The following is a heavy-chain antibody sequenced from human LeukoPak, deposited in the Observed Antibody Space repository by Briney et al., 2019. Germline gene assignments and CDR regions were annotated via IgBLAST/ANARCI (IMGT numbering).Heavy chain of an antibody. V-gene: IGHV3-30*04. CDR2: ISYDGSNK. J-gene: IGHJ4*02. Sequence: GGSLRLSCAAPGFTFSSYAMHWVRQAPGKGLEWVAVISYDGSNKYYADSVKGRFTISRDNSKNTLYLQMNSLRAEDTAVYYCARDQTGDSGYDYVLDYWGQGTLVTVSS. D-gene: IGHD5-12*01. CDR3: ARDQTGDSGYDYVLDY. CDR1: GFTFSSYA.